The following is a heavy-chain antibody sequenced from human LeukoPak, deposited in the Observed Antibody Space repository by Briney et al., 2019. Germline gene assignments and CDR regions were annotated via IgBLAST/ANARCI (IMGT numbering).Heavy chain of an antibody. D-gene: IGHD1-7*01. Sequence: GASVKVSCKASGYTFTGYYMHWVRQAPGQGLEWMGWTNPNSGGTNYAQKFHGRVTMTRDTSISPGSMDLSRLTSPDTAVYYCAREHSFDWNYAYDTSGQGTLVTPSS. V-gene: IGHV1-2*02. CDR2: TNPNSGGT. J-gene: IGHJ5*02. CDR1: GYTFTGYY. CDR3: AREHSFDWNYAYDT.